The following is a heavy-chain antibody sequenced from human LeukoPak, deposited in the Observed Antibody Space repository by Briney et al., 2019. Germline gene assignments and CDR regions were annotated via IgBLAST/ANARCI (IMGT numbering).Heavy chain of an antibody. CDR1: GLTFSSYA. V-gene: IGHV3-30*18. Sequence: PGGSLRLSCAASGLTFSSYAMSWVRQAPGKGLEWVAVILYDGSTKYYADSVEGRFTISRDNSKNALYLEMNSLRAEDTAVYYCAKDGATWKQACFEFWGQGALVTVSS. J-gene: IGHJ4*02. CDR2: ILYDGSTK. CDR3: AKDGATWKQACFEF. D-gene: IGHD5-18*01.